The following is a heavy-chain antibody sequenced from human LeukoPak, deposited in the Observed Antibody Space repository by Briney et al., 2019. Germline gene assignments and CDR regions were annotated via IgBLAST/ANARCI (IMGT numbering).Heavy chain of an antibody. J-gene: IGHJ4*02. Sequence: SETLSLTCAVYGGSFSGCYWSWIRQPPGKGLEWIGEINHSGSTNYNPSLKSRVTISVDTSKNQFSLKLSSVTAADTAVYYCARVVVPAAILDYWGQGTLVTVSS. V-gene: IGHV4-34*01. CDR2: INHSGST. CDR1: GGSFSGCY. D-gene: IGHD2-2*02. CDR3: ARVVVPAAILDY.